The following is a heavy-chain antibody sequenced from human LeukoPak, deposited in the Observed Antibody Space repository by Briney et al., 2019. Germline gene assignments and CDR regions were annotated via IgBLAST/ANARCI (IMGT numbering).Heavy chain of an antibody. J-gene: IGHJ5*02. V-gene: IGHV4-34*01. D-gene: IGHD2-2*02. CDR2: INHSGST. CDR1: GGSFSGYY. Sequence: SETLSLTCAVYGGSFSGYYWSWIRQPPGKGLERIGEINHSGSTNYNPSLKSRVTISVDTSKNQFSLKLSSVTAADTAVYYCARGYCSSTSCYTRLRSNWFDPSGQGTLVTVSS. CDR3: ARGYCSSTSCYTRLRSNWFDP.